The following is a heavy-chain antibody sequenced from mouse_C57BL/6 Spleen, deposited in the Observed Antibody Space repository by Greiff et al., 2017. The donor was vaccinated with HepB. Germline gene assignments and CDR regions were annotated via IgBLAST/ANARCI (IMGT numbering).Heavy chain of an antibody. J-gene: IGHJ1*03. Sequence: EVMLVESGAELVKPGASVKLSCTASGFNIKDYYMHWVKQRTEQGLEWIGRIDPEDGETKYAPKFQGKATITADTSSNTAYLQLSSLTSEDTSVYYCASGVYGGYFDVWGTGTTVTVSS. V-gene: IGHV14-2*01. CDR1: GFNIKDYY. CDR3: ASGVYGGYFDV. D-gene: IGHD1-1*01. CDR2: IDPEDGET.